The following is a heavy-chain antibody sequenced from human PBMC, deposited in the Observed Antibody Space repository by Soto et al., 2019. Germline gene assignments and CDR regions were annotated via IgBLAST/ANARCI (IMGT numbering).Heavy chain of an antibody. J-gene: IGHJ4*02. V-gene: IGHV4-39*01. CDR2: IYYSGNP. D-gene: IGHD6-13*01. Sequence: PSETLSLTSTVSGGSISSSSYYWGWIRQPPGKGLEWIGSIYYSGNPYYNPSLRSCVTISVDTSKNQFSLKLSSVTAADTAVYYCARLKSGSSWQREYYFDYWCQGTLVIVSS. CDR3: ARLKSGSSWQREYYFDY. CDR1: GGSISSSSYY.